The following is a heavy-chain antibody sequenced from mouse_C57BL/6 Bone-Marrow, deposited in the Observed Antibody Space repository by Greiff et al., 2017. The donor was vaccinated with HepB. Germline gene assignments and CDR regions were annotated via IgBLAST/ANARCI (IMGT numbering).Heavy chain of an antibody. CDR1: GYSFTDYN. J-gene: IGHJ1*03. CDR2: INPNYGTT. V-gene: IGHV1-39*01. D-gene: IGHD1-1*01. Sequence: EVQLKESGPELVKPGASVKISCKASGYSFTDYNMNWVKQSNGKSLEWIGVINPNYGTTSYNQKFKGKATLTVDQSSSTAYMQLNSLTSEDSAVYYCAREGSSSSYWYFDVWGTGTTVTVSS. CDR3: AREGSSSSYWYFDV.